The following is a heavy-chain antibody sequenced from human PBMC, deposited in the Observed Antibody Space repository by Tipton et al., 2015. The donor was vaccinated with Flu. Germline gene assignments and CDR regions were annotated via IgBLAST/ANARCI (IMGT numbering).Heavy chain of an antibody. V-gene: IGHV4-61*02. J-gene: IGHJ5*02. D-gene: IGHD4-11*01. CDR2: IYTGGGT. CDR3: ARRDYSNYASEPKNWFDP. CDR1: GGSISIGTDY. Sequence: TLSLTCTVSGGSISIGTDYWTWIRQPAGKGLEWIGRIYTGGGTNYNPSLKSRVTISIDTSKNQFSLKLSSVTAADTAVYYCARRDYSNYASEPKNWFDPWGQGVLVTVSS.